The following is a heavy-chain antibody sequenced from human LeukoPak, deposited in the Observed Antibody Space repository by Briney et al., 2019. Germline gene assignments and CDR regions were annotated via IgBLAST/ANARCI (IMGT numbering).Heavy chain of an antibody. CDR2: INHSGST. CDR3: ARVYSGGWYYDDY. D-gene: IGHD6-19*01. CDR1: GGSFSGYY. V-gene: IGHV4-34*01. Sequence: SETLSLTCAVYGGSFSGYYWSWIRQPPGKGLEWIGEINHSGSTNYNPSLKSRVTISVDTSKNQFSLKLSSVTAADTAVYYCARVYSGGWYYDDYWGQGTLVTVSS. J-gene: IGHJ4*02.